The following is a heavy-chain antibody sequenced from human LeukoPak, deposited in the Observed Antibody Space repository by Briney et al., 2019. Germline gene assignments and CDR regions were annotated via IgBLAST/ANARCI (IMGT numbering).Heavy chain of an antibody. Sequence: ASVKVSCKASGYTFTSYAMNWVRQAPGQGLEWMGWINTNTGNPTYAQRFTGRFVFSLDTSVSTAYLQISSLKAEDTAVYYCARTLDGFGSGSYYISLGVSFDPWGQGTLVTVSS. CDR1: GYTFTSYA. D-gene: IGHD3-10*01. J-gene: IGHJ5*02. CDR3: ARTLDGFGSGSYYISLGVSFDP. V-gene: IGHV7-4-1*02. CDR2: INTNTGNP.